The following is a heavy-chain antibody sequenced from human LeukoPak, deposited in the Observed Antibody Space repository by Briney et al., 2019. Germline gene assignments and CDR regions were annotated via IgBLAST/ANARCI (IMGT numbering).Heavy chain of an antibody. CDR3: ASLLATWYIDN. D-gene: IGHD2-8*01. Sequence: SETLSLTCTVSGGSVSSGSYLWSWIRQPPGKGLEWIGYVYYTGSTNYNPSLKSRFTISVNTSKNQFSLKLNSVTAADTAVYYCASLLATWYIDNWGQGTLVTVSS. V-gene: IGHV4-61*01. J-gene: IGHJ4*02. CDR2: VYYTGST. CDR1: GGSVSSGSYL.